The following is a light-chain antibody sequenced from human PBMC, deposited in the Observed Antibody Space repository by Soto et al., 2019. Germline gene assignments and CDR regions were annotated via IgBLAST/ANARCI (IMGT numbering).Light chain of an antibody. CDR2: DTS. V-gene: IGKV3-15*01. J-gene: IGKJ1*01. Sequence: DIVVTQSPATLSASPGERVTLSCRASQFVSSRLAWYQRRPGQVPRLLIYDTSTRAPGIPARFSGSGSGAEFTLTISSLQSEDFAVYYCQEYIQWPPGMFGPGTTVDIK. CDR3: QEYIQWPPGM. CDR1: QFVSSR.